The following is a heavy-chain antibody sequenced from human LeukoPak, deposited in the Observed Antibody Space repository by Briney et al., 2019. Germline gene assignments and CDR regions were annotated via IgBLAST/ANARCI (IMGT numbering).Heavy chain of an antibody. CDR2: INPNSGGT. Sequence: ASVTVSCKASGYTFTGYYMHWVRQAPGQGLEWMGWINPNSGGTNYAQKFQGRVTMTRDTSISTAYMELSRLRSDDTAVYYCARGRTYYDSSGPVDYWGQGTLVTVSS. D-gene: IGHD3-22*01. V-gene: IGHV1-2*02. J-gene: IGHJ4*02. CDR1: GYTFTGYY. CDR3: ARGRTYYDSSGPVDY.